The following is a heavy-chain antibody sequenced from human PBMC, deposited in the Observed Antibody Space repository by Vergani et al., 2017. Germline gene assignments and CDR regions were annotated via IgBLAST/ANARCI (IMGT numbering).Heavy chain of an antibody. CDR1: GGTFSSYA. Sequence: QVQLVQSGAEVKKPGSSVKVSCKASGGTFSSYAISWVRQAPGQGLEWMGGIIPIFGTANYAQKFQGRVTMTRDTSISTAYMELSRLRSDDTAVYYCARDSSQLLGGWFDPWGQGTLVTVSS. J-gene: IGHJ5*02. CDR3: ARDSSQLLGGWFDP. V-gene: IGHV1-69*06. D-gene: IGHD2-2*01. CDR2: IIPIFGTA.